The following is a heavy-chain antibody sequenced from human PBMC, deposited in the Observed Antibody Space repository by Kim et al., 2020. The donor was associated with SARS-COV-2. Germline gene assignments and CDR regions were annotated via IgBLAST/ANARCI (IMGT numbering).Heavy chain of an antibody. CDR2: ISGSGGST. CDR3: AKLRSEGILWFGGYDY. V-gene: IGHV3-23*01. CDR1: GFTFSSYA. Sequence: GGSLRLSCAASGFTFSSYAMSWVRQAPGKGLEWVSTISGSGGSTYYADSVKGRFTISRDNSKNTLYLQMDSLRAEDTAVYYCAKLRSEGILWFGGYDYWGQGTLVTVSS. J-gene: IGHJ4*02. D-gene: IGHD3-10*01.